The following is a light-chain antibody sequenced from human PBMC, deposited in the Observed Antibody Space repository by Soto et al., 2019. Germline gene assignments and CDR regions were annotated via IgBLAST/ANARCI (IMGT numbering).Light chain of an antibody. CDR2: DVS. CDR3: SSYTSSSPFYV. Sequence: QSALTQPASVSWSPGQSITISCTGTSSDVGGYNYVSWYQQHPGKAPKLMIYDVSNRPSGVSNRFSGSKSGNTASLTISGLQAEDEADYYCSSYTSSSPFYVFGTGTKVTVL. CDR1: SSDVGGYNY. V-gene: IGLV2-14*01. J-gene: IGLJ1*01.